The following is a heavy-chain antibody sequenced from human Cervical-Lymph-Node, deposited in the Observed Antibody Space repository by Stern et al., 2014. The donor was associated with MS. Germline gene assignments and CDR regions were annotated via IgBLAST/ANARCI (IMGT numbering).Heavy chain of an antibody. V-gene: IGHV2-26*01. CDR3: ARISYYSDSGTWVGWFDP. Sequence: QVTLRESGPVLVKPTETLTLTCTVSGFSLSNARMGVSWIRQTPGKALEWLADIFSNDEKSYSTSLKSRLIISKDTSKSQVVLIMTNMDPVDTATYYCARISYYSDSGTWVGWFDPWGQGTLVTVSS. CDR2: IFSNDEK. J-gene: IGHJ5*02. CDR1: GFSLSNARMG. D-gene: IGHD3-10*01.